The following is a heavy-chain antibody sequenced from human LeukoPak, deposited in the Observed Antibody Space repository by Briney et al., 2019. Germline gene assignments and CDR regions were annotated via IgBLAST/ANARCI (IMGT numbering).Heavy chain of an antibody. Sequence: GGSLRLSCAASGFTFSSSWMHWVRQVPGKGLVWVSLINNDGTSTRYADSVKGRFTISRDNAKNTLYLQINSLRVEDTAVYYCARANRYGMDVWGQGTTVTVSS. V-gene: IGHV3-74*01. D-gene: IGHD2/OR15-2a*01. CDR2: INNDGTST. CDR3: ARANRYGMDV. J-gene: IGHJ6*02. CDR1: GFTFSSSW.